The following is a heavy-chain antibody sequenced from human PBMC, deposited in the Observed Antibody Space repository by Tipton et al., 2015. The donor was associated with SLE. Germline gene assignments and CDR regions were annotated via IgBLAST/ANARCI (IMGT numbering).Heavy chain of an antibody. CDR1: GGSISSGSYY. CDR2: IYSGGST. CDR3: AREDRVQGVIIGY. Sequence: SLRLSCTVSGGSISSGSYYWSWIRQPAGKGLEWVSVIYSGGSTYYADSVKGRFTISRDNSKNTLYLQMNSLRAEDTAVYYCAREDRVQGVIIGYWGQGTLVTVSS. J-gene: IGHJ4*02. V-gene: IGHV3-53*05. D-gene: IGHD3-10*01.